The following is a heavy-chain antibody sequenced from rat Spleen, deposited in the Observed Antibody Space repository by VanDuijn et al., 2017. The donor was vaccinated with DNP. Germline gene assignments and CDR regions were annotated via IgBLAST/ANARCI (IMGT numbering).Heavy chain of an antibody. CDR2: ILYDGSVT. D-gene: IGHD1-11*01. CDR1: GFSFSNFP. J-gene: IGHJ4*01. V-gene: IGHV5-46*01. CDR3: AKDRDGGFAMDA. Sequence: EVQLVESGGGLVQPGRSMKLSCETSGFSFSNFPMAWVRQIPERGLEWVATILYDGSVTYYPDSVKGRFTISRDNADNTVYLQMNSLRSEDTATYYCAKDRDGGFAMDAWGQGASVTVSS.